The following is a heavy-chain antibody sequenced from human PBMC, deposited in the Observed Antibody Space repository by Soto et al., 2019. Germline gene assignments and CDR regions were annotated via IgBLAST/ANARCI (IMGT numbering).Heavy chain of an antibody. V-gene: IGHV1-18*01. CDR2: ISAYNGNT. D-gene: IGHD6-13*01. CDR1: GYTFTSYG. J-gene: IGHJ5*01. CDR3: ARDKLFSRQQLVSHWFVS. Sequence: ASVKVSCKASGYTFTSYGISWVRQAPGQGLEWMGWISAYNGNTNYAQKLQGRVTMTTDTSTSTAYMELRSLRSDDTAVYYCARDKLFSRQQLVSHWFVSWGQGTLVTVSS.